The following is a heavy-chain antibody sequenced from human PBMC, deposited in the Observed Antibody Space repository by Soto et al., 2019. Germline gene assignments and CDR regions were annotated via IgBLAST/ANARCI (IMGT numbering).Heavy chain of an antibody. V-gene: IGHV1-69*06. CDR1: GGTFSSYA. J-gene: IGHJ4*02. Sequence: ASVKVSCKASGGTFSSYAISWVRQAPGQGLEWMGGIIALFGNANYAQKFQGRVTITGDKSASTAYMELSSLRSEDTAVYYCARSETDYSRFDFLGQG. CDR2: IIALFGNA. D-gene: IGHD3-9*01. CDR3: ARSETDYSRFDF.